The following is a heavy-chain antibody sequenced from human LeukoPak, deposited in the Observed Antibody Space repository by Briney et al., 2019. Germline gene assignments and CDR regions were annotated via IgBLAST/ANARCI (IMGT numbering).Heavy chain of an antibody. CDR3: ARGLTH. Sequence: PTETLSLTCSVCGGSFSGYYWRWIRQPPGKGLEWIGEINHSGNSNYNPSLKSRVTISVDTSKNQFSLKLNSVTAADTGVYYCARGLTHWGQGTLVTVSS. V-gene: IGHV4-34*01. CDR2: INHSGNS. J-gene: IGHJ4*02. CDR1: GGSFSGYY.